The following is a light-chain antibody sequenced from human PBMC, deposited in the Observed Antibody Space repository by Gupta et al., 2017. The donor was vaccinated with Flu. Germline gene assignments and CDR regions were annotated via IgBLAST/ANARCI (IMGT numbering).Light chain of an antibody. CDR1: QRVSSK. CDR2: GAS. V-gene: IGKV3-15*01. J-gene: IGKJ1*01. Sequence: EIVMTQSPATLSVSPGERATLSCRASQRVSSKLAWYHQKPGQAPRLLIYGASTRATGIPAKFSGSGSGTEFTLTTSSLQSEAFALYSSGHENTWPWTFGQGTKVEIK. CDR3: GHENTWPWT.